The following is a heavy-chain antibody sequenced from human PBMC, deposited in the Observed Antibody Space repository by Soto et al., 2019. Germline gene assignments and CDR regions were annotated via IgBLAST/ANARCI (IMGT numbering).Heavy chain of an antibody. V-gene: IGHV5-51*03. CDR2: IYPGDSDT. CDR1: GYSFTSYW. D-gene: IGHD3-16*01. Sequence: EVQLVQSGAEVKKPGESLKISCKGSGYSFTSYWIGWVRQMPGKGLEWMGIIYPGDSDTRYSPSFQGQVTISADKSIRTAYLQWRSLKAAAAAMYYCARRGPGIGGYYYGMDDWGQGTTVTVSS. CDR3: ARRGPGIGGYYYGMDD. J-gene: IGHJ6*02.